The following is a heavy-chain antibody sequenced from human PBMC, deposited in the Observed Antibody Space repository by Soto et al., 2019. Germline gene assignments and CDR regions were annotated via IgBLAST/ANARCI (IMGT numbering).Heavy chain of an antibody. CDR3: TGRWVSYGSGTLYYYYGMDV. CDR1: GGSFSGYY. Sequence: SETLSLTCAVYGGSFSGYYWSWIRQPPGKGLEWIGEINHSGSTNYNPSLKSRVTISVDTSKNQFSLRLSSVTAADTAVYYCTGRWVSYGSGTLYYYYGMDVWGQGTTVTVSS. D-gene: IGHD3-10*01. V-gene: IGHV4-34*01. J-gene: IGHJ6*02. CDR2: INHSGST.